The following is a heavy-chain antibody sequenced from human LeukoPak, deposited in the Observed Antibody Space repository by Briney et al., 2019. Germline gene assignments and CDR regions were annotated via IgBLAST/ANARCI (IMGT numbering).Heavy chain of an antibody. J-gene: IGHJ4*02. CDR2: ISGSGGST. D-gene: IGHD6-19*01. Sequence: GGSLRLSCAASGFTFSSYAMSWVRQAPGKGLEWVSAISGSGGSTYYADSVKGRFTISRDNSKNTLYLQMNSLRAEDTAVYYCAKGTHPYSSGWYGDYWGQGTLVTVSS. V-gene: IGHV3-23*01. CDR1: GFTFSSYA. CDR3: AKGTHPYSSGWYGDY.